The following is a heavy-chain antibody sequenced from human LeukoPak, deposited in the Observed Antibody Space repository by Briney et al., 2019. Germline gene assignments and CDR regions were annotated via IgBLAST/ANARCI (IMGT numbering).Heavy chain of an antibody. CDR3: ARDRGEQLVSDAFDI. D-gene: IGHD6-13*01. CDR2: IYHSGST. J-gene: IGHJ3*02. V-gene: IGHV4-30-2*01. Sequence: SETLSLTCTVSGGSISSGGYYWSWIRQPPGKGLEWIGYIYHSGSTYYNPSLKSRVTISVDRSKNQFSLKLSSVTAADTAVYYCARDRGEQLVSDAFDIWGQGTMVTVSS. CDR1: GGSISSGGYY.